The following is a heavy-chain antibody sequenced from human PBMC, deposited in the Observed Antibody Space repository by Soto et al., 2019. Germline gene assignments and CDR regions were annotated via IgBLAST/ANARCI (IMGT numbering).Heavy chain of an antibody. CDR3: ARDLRITMVRGVINLAPKQGYYYYGMDV. Sequence: GGSLRLSCAASGFTFSSYWMHWVRQAPGKGLVWVSRINSDGSSTSYADSGKGRFTISRDNAKNTLYLQMNRRRAEDTAVYYCARDLRITMVRGVINLAPKQGYYYYGMDVWGQGTTVTVSS. D-gene: IGHD3-10*01. J-gene: IGHJ6*02. CDR2: INSDGSST. V-gene: IGHV3-74*01. CDR1: GFTFSSYW.